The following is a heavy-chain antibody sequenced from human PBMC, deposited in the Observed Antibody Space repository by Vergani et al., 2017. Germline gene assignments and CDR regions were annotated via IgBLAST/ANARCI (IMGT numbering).Heavy chain of an antibody. CDR3: ARRGNLNNWTPPSYYYYYGMDV. J-gene: IGHJ6*02. V-gene: IGHV5-51*01. Sequence: EVQLVQSGAEVKKPGESLKISCKGSGYSFTSYWIGWVRQMPGKGLEWMGIIYPGDSDTRYSPSFQGQVTISADKSISTAYLQWSSLKASDTAMYYCARRGNLNNWTPPSYYYYYGMDVWGQGTTVTVSS. CDR1: GYSFTSYW. CDR2: IYPGDSDT. D-gene: IGHD1-20*01.